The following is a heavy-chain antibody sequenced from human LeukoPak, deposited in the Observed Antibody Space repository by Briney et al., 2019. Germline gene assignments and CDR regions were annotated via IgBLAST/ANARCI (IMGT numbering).Heavy chain of an antibody. V-gene: IGHV4-34*01. CDR3: ASTERCSATCPLDY. Sequence: TSETLSLTCAVYGGAFRGYYWSWIRQPPGKGLEWIGEINHSGSTNYNPSLKSRVTISLDTSMKKFSLKLNSVTAADTAVYYCASTERCSATCPLDYWGQGTLVTVSS. D-gene: IGHD2-2*01. J-gene: IGHJ4*02. CDR2: INHSGST. CDR1: GGAFRGYY.